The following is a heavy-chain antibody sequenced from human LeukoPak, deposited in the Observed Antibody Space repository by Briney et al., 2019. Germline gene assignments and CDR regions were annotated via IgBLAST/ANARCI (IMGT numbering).Heavy chain of an antibody. J-gene: IGHJ4*02. V-gene: IGHV3-7*01. Sequence: GGSLRLSCAASGFTFSSYEMNWVRQAPGKGLEWVANIKQDGSEKYYVDSVKGRFTMSRDNAKNSLYLQMNSLRAEDTAVYYCARAVDWGPYFDYWGQGTLVTVSS. CDR3: ARAVDWGPYFDY. D-gene: IGHD3/OR15-3a*01. CDR1: GFTFSSYE. CDR2: IKQDGSEK.